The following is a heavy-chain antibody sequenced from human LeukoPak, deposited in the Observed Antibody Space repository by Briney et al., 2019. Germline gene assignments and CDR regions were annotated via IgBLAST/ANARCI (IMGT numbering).Heavy chain of an antibody. J-gene: IGHJ3*01. CDR1: GGSISVNTYY. CDR3: ARHGPVVTATDAFDL. CDR2: VYYSGRT. D-gene: IGHD2-21*02. V-gene: IGHV4-39*01. Sequence: SETLSLTCTVSGGSISVNTYYCAWIRQPPGRGLEWIGSVYYSGRTDYDPSLKSRVTISVDTSKNQLSLSLNSVTAADTAVYYCARHGPVVTATDAFDLWGQGTMVTVSS.